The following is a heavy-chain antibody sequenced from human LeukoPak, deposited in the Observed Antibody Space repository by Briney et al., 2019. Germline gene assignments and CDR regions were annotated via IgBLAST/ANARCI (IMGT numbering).Heavy chain of an antibody. J-gene: IGHJ6*04. CDR1: GGSFSGYY. Sequence: SETLSLTCAVYGGSFSGYYWSWIRQPPGKGLEWIGEINHSGSTNYNPSLKSRVTISVDTSKNQFSLKLSSVTAADTAVYYCARVSRTVTTAPHYYYYGMDIWGKGTTVTVSS. CDR3: ARVSRTVTTAPHYYYYGMDI. V-gene: IGHV4-34*01. CDR2: INHSGST. D-gene: IGHD4-17*01.